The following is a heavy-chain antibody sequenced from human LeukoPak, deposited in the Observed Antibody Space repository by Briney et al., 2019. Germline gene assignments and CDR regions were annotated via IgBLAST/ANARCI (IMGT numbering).Heavy chain of an antibody. Sequence: GGSLRLSCVASGFALSDFEMNWVRQAPGKRLEWVSSITSSSSYAFYADSVKGRFTISRDNAKSSLYLQMNNLRAEDTAVYYCARDPYSGHYGNDYYYYMDVWGKGTTVTISS. J-gene: IGHJ6*03. V-gene: IGHV3-21*01. CDR2: ITSSSSYA. CDR3: ARDPYSGHYGNDYYYYMDV. CDR1: GFALSDFE. D-gene: IGHD5-12*01.